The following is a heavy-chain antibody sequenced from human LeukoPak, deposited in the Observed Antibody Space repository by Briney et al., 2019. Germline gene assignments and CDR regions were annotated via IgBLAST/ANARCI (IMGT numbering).Heavy chain of an antibody. CDR2: ISAYNGNT. J-gene: IGHJ4*02. CDR1: GGPFSSYA. D-gene: IGHD3-10*01. V-gene: IGHV1-18*01. Sequence: AASVKVSCKASGGPFSSYAISWVRQAPGQGLEWMGWISAYNGNTNYAQKLQGRVTMTTDTSTSTAYMELRSLRSDDTAVYYCARYLGSGSYDWGQGTLVTVSS. CDR3: ARYLGSGSYD.